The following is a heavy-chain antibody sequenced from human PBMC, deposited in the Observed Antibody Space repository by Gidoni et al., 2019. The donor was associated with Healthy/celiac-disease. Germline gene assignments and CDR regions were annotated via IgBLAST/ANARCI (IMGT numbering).Heavy chain of an antibody. D-gene: IGHD2-2*01. CDR2: IYSGGST. V-gene: IGHV3-53*01. CDR3: ARGHCSSTSCSDAFDI. J-gene: IGHJ3*02. CDR1: GFTVSSNY. Sequence: EVQLVESGGGLIQPGGSLRLSCAASGFTVSSNYMSWVRQAPGKGLEWVSVIYSGGSTYYADSVKGRFTISRDNSKNTLYLQMNSLRAEDTAVYYCARGHCSSTSCSDAFDIWGQGTMVTVSS.